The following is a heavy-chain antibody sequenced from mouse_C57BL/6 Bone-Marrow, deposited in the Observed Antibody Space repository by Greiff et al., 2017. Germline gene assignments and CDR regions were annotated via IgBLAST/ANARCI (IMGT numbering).Heavy chain of an antibody. V-gene: IGHV7-3*01. CDR3: ASLYYGSSYDYFDY. CDR1: GFTFTDYH. CDR2: IRNKANGYTT. D-gene: IGHD1-1*01. Sequence: EVKVVESGGGLVQPGGSLSLSCAASGFTFTDYHMSWVRQPPGKALEWLGFIRNKANGYTTEYSASVKGRFTISRDNSQSILYLQMNALRAEDSATYYCASLYYGSSYDYFDYWGQGTTLTVSS. J-gene: IGHJ2*01.